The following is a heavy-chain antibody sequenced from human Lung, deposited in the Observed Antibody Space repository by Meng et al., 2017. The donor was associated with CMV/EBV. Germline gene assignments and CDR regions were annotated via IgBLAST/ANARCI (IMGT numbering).Heavy chain of an antibody. J-gene: IGHJ5*02. CDR3: AKAGGYCTGASCYPNWFDP. D-gene: IGHD2-2*01. Sequence: GGSLRLSCAASGFTFSTYAMSWVRQAPGKRLEWLSAITGSGDDTYYADSVRGRFTLSRDNSKNTLSLQMNSLRAEDTALYYFAKAGGYCTGASCYPNWFDPWGLGALVTVSS. V-gene: IGHV3-23*01. CDR2: ITGSGDDT. CDR1: GFTFSTYA.